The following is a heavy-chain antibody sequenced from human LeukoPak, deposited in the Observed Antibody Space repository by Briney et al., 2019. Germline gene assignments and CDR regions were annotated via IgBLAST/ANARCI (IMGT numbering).Heavy chain of an antibody. Sequence: SEALALTCAVSCTSLSSDKWWSCVRHPPGKGLEWSGEINHSGNTNYSPSLKSRVTMSTDKSKNEFSLRLTSVTAADTAVYYCARAGVWLPAVWGQGTLVTVSS. V-gene: IGHV4-4*02. J-gene: IGHJ4*02. CDR2: INHSGNT. D-gene: IGHD3-9*01. CDR1: CTSLSSDKW. CDR3: ARAGVWLPAV.